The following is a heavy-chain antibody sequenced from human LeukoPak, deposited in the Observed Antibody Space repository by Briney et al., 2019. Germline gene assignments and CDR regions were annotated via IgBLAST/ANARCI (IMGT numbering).Heavy chain of an antibody. CDR3: ARISTVTTSRAYYYYYYMDV. CDR1: GGSISSSSYY. J-gene: IGHJ6*03. Sequence: SETLSLTCTVSGGSISSSSYYWGWIRQPPGKGLEWIGSIYYSGSTNYNPSLKSRVTMSVDTSKNQFSLKLSSVTAADTAVYYCARISTVTTSRAYYYYYYMDVWGKGTTVTVSS. V-gene: IGHV4-39*07. CDR2: IYYSGST. D-gene: IGHD4-17*01.